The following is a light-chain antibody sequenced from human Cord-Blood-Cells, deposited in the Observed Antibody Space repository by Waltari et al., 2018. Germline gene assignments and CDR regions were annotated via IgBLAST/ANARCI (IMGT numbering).Light chain of an antibody. CDR2: GAS. CDR1: QSVSSSY. Sequence: EIVLTQSPGPLSLSPGERATISFRASQSVSSSYLAWYQQKPGQAPRLLIYGASSRANCIPDRFRGSGSGTDFTLTISRLEPEDFAVYYCQQYGSSPYTFGQGTKLEIK. J-gene: IGKJ2*01. CDR3: QQYGSSPYT. V-gene: IGKV3-20*01.